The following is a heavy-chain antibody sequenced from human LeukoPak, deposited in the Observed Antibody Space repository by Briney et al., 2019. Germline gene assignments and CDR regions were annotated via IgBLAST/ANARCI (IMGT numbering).Heavy chain of an antibody. CDR1: GGSFSGYY. V-gene: IGHV4-34*01. D-gene: IGHD2-2*01. Sequence: SETLSLTCAVYGGSFSGYYWSWIRQPPGKGLEWIGEINHSGSTNYNPSLKSRVTISVDTSKNQFSLKLSSVTAADTAVYYCARGPYCSSTSCSDYYYYYYMDVWGKGTTVTVSS. CDR3: ARGPYCSSTSCSDYYYYYYMDV. J-gene: IGHJ6*03. CDR2: INHSGST.